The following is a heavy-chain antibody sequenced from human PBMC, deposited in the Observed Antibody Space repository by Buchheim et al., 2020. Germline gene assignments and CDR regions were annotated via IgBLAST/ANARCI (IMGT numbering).Heavy chain of an antibody. Sequence: EVQLVQSGAEVKKPGESLKISCKGSGYSFTSYWIGWVRKMPGKGLEWMGIIYPGDSDTRYSPSFQGQVTISADKSISNAYPEWSSLKASYNAMYYCARLGAPTYSSSWYFPGRRDNWFDPWGQGTL. D-gene: IGHD6-13*01. CDR2: IYPGDSDT. V-gene: IGHV5-51*03. CDR1: GYSFTSYW. J-gene: IGHJ5*02. CDR3: ARLGAPTYSSSWYFPGRRDNWFDP.